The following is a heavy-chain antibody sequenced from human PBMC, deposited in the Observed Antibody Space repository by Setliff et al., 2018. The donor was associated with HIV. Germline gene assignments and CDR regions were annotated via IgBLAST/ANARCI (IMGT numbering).Heavy chain of an antibody. CDR3: AKSIVGGTTHAFDL. J-gene: IGHJ3*01. CDR1: GGSIIYTSYY. V-gene: IGHV4-39*07. CDR2: IYYSGSV. D-gene: IGHD1-26*01. Sequence: SETLSLTCTVSGGSIIYTSYYWSWIRQPPGKGLEWIGSIYYSGSVYYNPSLKSRVTISVDTTKNQFSLKVKSVTAADTAVYYCAKSIVGGTTHAFDLWGQGTMVTVSS.